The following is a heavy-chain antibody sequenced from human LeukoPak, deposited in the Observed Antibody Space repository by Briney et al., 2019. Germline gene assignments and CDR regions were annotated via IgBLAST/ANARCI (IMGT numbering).Heavy chain of an antibody. CDR2: INPSGGST. CDR1: GYTFTSYY. Sequence: ASVKVSCKASGYTFTSYYMHWVRQAPGQGLEWMGIINPSGGSTSYAQKFQGRVTMTRDTSISTAYMELSRLRSDDTAVYYCAREVEDNWFDPWGQGTLVTVSS. J-gene: IGHJ5*02. CDR3: AREVEDNWFDP. V-gene: IGHV1-46*01. D-gene: IGHD2-15*01.